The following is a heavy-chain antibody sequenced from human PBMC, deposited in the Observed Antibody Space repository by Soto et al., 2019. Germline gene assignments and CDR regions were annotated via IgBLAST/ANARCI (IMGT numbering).Heavy chain of an antibody. Sequence: QVQLVQSGAEVKKPGSSVKVSCKASGGTFSSYAISWVRQAPGQGLEWMGGIIPIFGTANYAQKFQGRVTITADESTSKAYMELSSLRSEDTAVYYCARDRYCSSTSCLSWDYYGMDVWGQGTTVTVSS. CDR3: ARDRYCSSTSCLSWDYYGMDV. CDR1: GGTFSSYA. CDR2: IIPIFGTA. J-gene: IGHJ6*02. V-gene: IGHV1-69*01. D-gene: IGHD2-2*01.